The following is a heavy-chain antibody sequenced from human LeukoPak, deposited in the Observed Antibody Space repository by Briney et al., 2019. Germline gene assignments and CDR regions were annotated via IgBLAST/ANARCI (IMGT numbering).Heavy chain of an antibody. CDR2: IYTSGST. V-gene: IGHV4-61*02. Sequence: PSETLSLTCTVSGGSISSGSYYWSWIRQPAGKGLEWIGRIYTSGSTNYNPSLKSRVTISVDTSKNQFSLKLNSVTAADTAVYYCARRPGGQLVGVHAFDIWGQGTMVTVSS. CDR3: ARRPGGQLVGVHAFDI. CDR1: GGSISSGSYY. J-gene: IGHJ3*02. D-gene: IGHD6-6*01.